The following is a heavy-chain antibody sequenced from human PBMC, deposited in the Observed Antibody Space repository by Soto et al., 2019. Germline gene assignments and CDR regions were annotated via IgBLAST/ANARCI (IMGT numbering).Heavy chain of an antibody. Sequence: PGGSLRLSCAASGFTFSSYAMSWVRQAPGKGLEWVSAISGSGGSTYYADSVKGRFTISRDNSKNTLYLQMNSLRAEDTAVYYCAKAQYSSSWWNYYGMDVWGQGTTVTVS. CDR1: GFTFSSYA. CDR2: ISGSGGST. J-gene: IGHJ6*02. D-gene: IGHD6-13*01. V-gene: IGHV3-23*01. CDR3: AKAQYSSSWWNYYGMDV.